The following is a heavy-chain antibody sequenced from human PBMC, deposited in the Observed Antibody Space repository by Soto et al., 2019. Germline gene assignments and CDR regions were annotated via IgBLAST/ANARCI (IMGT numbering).Heavy chain of an antibody. Sequence: EVHLLESGGGLVQPGGSLRLSCVGSGFTFSRFGMSWVRQAPGKGLEWVSSISGGGNPTYYSDSVKGRFTISRDSDYNTLYLQMSSLRTEDTAVYYCAKDITYDSSAYDSWGQGTLVTVSS. CDR2: ISGGGNPT. CDR1: GFTFSRFG. J-gene: IGHJ4*02. D-gene: IGHD3-22*01. CDR3: AKDITYDSSAYDS. V-gene: IGHV3-23*01.